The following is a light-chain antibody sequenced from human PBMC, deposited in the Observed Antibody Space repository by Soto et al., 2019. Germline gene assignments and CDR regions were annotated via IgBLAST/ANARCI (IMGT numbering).Light chain of an antibody. V-gene: IGKV1-33*01. J-gene: IGKJ3*01. CDR3: QHYDNLLFT. CDR2: DAS. Sequence: DLQMTQSPSSLSASVGDRVTITCQASQDISNHLNWYQQKPGKAPKLLIYDASNLETGVPSRFSGSGSGTDFTFTISRLQPEDIATYYCQHYDNLLFTFGPGTKVDFK. CDR1: QDISNH.